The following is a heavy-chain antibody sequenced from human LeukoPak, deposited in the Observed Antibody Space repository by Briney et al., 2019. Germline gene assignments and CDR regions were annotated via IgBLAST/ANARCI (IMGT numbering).Heavy chain of an antibody. CDR3: AREMAGFDY. CDR1: GGSISSYY. Sequence: SETLSLTCTVSGGSISSYYWSWIRQPPGKGLEWIGYIYYSGSTNYNPFLKSRVTISVDTSKNQFSLKLSSVTAADTAVYYCAREMAGFDYWGQGTLVTVSS. J-gene: IGHJ4*02. CDR2: IYYSGST. D-gene: IGHD6-19*01. V-gene: IGHV4-59*12.